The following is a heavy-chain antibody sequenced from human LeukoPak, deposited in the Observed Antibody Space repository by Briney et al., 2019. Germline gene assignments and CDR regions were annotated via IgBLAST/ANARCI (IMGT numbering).Heavy chain of an antibody. D-gene: IGHD1-26*01. Sequence: GGSLRLSCAASGFTFDDYAMHWVRQAPGKGLEWVSGISWNSGSIGYADSVKGRFTISRDNAKNSLYLQMNSLRAEDTALYYCAKDGVGIVGATRARFDYWGQGTLVTVSS. CDR3: AKDGVGIVGATRARFDY. V-gene: IGHV3-9*01. CDR1: GFTFDDYA. J-gene: IGHJ4*02. CDR2: ISWNSGSI.